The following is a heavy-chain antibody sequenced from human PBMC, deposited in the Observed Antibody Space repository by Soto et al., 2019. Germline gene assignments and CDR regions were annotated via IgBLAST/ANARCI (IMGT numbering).Heavy chain of an antibody. D-gene: IGHD1-7*01. CDR2: INHSGST. Sequence: SETLSLTCAVYGGSFSGYYWSWIRQPPGKGLEWIGEINHSGSTNYNPSRKSRVTISVDTSKNQFSLKLSSVTAADTAVYYCARGCRYNWNSYNWFDPWGQGTLVTVSS. J-gene: IGHJ5*02. CDR1: GGSFSGYY. V-gene: IGHV4-34*01. CDR3: ARGCRYNWNSYNWFDP.